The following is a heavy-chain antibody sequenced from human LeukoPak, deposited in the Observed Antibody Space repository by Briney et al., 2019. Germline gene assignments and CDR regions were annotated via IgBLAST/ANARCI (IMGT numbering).Heavy chain of an antibody. D-gene: IGHD2-2*01. J-gene: IGHJ3*02. CDR1: GYTFTSYD. V-gene: IGHV1-8*03. Sequence: ASVKVSCKASGYTFTSYDINWVRQATGQGLEWMGWMNSNSGNTGYAQKFQGRATITRNTSISTAYMELSSLRSEDTAVYYCARGFSSRGAFDIWGQGTMVTVSS. CDR2: MNSNSGNT. CDR3: ARGFSSRGAFDI.